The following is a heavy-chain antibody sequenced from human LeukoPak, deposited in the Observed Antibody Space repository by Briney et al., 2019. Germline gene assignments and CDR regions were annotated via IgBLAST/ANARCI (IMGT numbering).Heavy chain of an antibody. J-gene: IGHJ1*01. D-gene: IGHD3-9*01. V-gene: IGHV3-23*01. CDR3: AKGQGLRYFDWLSGAEYFQH. CDR2: ISGSGGST. Sequence: GRSLRLSCAASGFTFSSYAMSWVRQAPGKGLEWVSAISGSGGSTYYADSVKGRFTISRDNSKNTLYLQMNSLRAEDTAVYYCAKGQGLRYFDWLSGAEYFQHWGQGTLVTVSS. CDR1: GFTFSSYA.